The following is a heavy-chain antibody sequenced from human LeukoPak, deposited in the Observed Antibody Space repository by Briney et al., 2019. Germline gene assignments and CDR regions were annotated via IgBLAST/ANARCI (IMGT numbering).Heavy chain of an antibody. CDR2: IDDTGFT. V-gene: IGHV4-59*11. D-gene: IGHD4-23*01. CDR3: ARGTTVATRHYHSYYMDA. CDR1: GASMSDHS. Sequence: SETLSLTCSVSGASMSDHSWSWIRQPPGKGLEWIANIDDTGFTNDNPSLKSRVTSSIDTSKNQFSLRLTSVTAADTAVYYCARGTTVATRHYHSYYMDAWGRGTTVTVSS. J-gene: IGHJ6*03.